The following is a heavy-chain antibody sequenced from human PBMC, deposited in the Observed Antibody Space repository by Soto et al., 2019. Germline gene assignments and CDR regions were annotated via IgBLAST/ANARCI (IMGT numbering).Heavy chain of an antibody. Sequence: EVQLVESGGGLVQPGESLRLSCAASVFTFDYYWMHWVRQAPGKGLVWVSRIHSDGTSTTYADSVKGRFTISRDNAKNTLSLQMNSLRAEDTAVYYCARGDRGAFDLWGQGTVVTVSS. CDR3: ARGDRGAFDL. V-gene: IGHV3-74*01. CDR2: IHSDGTST. J-gene: IGHJ3*01. D-gene: IGHD1-26*01. CDR1: VFTFDYYW.